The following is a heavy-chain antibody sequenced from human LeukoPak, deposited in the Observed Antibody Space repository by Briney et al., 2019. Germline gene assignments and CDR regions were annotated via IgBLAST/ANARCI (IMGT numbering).Heavy chain of an antibody. Sequence: SETLSLTCTVSGGSISSYYWSWIRQPPGKGLEWIGYIYYSGSTNYNPSLKSRVTISVDTSKNQFSLKLSSVTAADTAVYYCAREGGDSSSWYVDYWGQGTLVTVSS. V-gene: IGHV4-59*01. CDR3: AREGGDSSSWYVDY. J-gene: IGHJ4*02. D-gene: IGHD6-13*01. CDR2: IYYSGST. CDR1: GGSISSYY.